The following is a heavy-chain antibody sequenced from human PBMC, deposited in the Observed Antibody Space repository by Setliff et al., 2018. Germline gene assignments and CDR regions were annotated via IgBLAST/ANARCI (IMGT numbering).Heavy chain of an antibody. CDR1: GFTFSNAW. CDR3: TTSISEVYDYGENEGVYYYYYYMDV. J-gene: IGHJ6*03. V-gene: IGHV3-15*01. CDR2: IKSKTDGGTT. Sequence: GGSLRLSCAASGFTFSNAWMSWVRQAPGKGLEWVGRIKSKTDGGTTDYAAPVKGRFTISRDDSKNTLYLQMNSLKTEDTAVYYCTTSISEVYDYGENEGVYYYYYYMDVWGKGTTVTVCS. D-gene: IGHD4-17*01.